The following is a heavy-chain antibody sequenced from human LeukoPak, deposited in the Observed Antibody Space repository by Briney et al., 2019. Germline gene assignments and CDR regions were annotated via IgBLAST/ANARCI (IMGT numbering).Heavy chain of an antibody. V-gene: IGHV3-74*01. J-gene: IGHJ1*01. CDR2: INSDGSST. CDR3: ARDAPYSSGWYPYFQH. D-gene: IGHD6-19*01. Sequence: PGGSLRLSCAASGFAFSSYWVHWVRQAPGKGLVWVSRINSDGSSTSYADSVKGRFTISRDNAKNTLYLQMNSLRAEDTAVYYCARDAPYSSGWYPYFQHWGQGTLVTVSS. CDR1: GFAFSSYW.